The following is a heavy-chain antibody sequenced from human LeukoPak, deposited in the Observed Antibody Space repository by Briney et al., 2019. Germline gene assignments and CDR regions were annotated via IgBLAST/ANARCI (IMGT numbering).Heavy chain of an antibody. Sequence: PSETLSLTCTVSGDSVNSDYWTWIRQSPEKGLEWIGYIHHSGSTKYNPSLRSRITVSLDTSKNQFSLKLNSVTAADTAVYYCAKGGGWYSHWGQGTPVTVSS. CDR1: GDSVNSDY. D-gene: IGHD6-19*01. CDR3: AKGGGWYSH. J-gene: IGHJ4*02. V-gene: IGHV4-59*02. CDR2: IHHSGST.